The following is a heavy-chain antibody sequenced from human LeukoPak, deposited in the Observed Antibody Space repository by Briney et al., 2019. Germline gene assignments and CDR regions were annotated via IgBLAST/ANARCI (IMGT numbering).Heavy chain of an antibody. J-gene: IGHJ5*02. CDR2: ISYDGGNK. D-gene: IGHD6-6*01. CDR1: GFTFSSYA. V-gene: IGHV3-30-3*01. CDR3: ARLNSPEYSSSPGWFDP. Sequence: PGGSLRLSCAASGFTFSSYAMHWVRQAPGKGLEWVAVISYDGGNKYYADSVKGRFTISRDNSKNTLYLQMNSLRAEDTAVYYCARLNSPEYSSSPGWFDPWGQGTLVTVSS.